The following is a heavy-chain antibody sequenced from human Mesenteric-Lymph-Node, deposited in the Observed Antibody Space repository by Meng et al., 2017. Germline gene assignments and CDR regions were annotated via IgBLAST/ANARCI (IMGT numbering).Heavy chain of an antibody. Sequence: GESLKISCAASGFTFSSYEMNWVRQAPGKGLEWVSYISSSGSTIYYADSVKGRFTISRDNAKNSLYLQMNSLRAEDTAVYYCARFDYGDYLLSGQFDPWGQGTLVTVSS. CDR3: ARFDYGDYLLSGQFDP. D-gene: IGHD4-17*01. CDR2: ISSSGSTI. V-gene: IGHV3-48*03. CDR1: GFTFSSYE. J-gene: IGHJ5*02.